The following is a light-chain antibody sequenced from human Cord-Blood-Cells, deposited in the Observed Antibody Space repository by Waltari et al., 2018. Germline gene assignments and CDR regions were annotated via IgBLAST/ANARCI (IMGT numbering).Light chain of an antibody. J-gene: IGLJ2*01. V-gene: IGLV3-1*01. CDR1: KLGDQY. CDR2: QDS. Sequence: SYELTQPPSVSVSPGQTASITCPGAKLGDQYACWYQQNPGQSPVLVIYQDSKRPAGIPERFSGSNSGNTATLTISGTQAMDEADYYCQAWDSSTVVFGGGTKLTVL. CDR3: QAWDSSTVV.